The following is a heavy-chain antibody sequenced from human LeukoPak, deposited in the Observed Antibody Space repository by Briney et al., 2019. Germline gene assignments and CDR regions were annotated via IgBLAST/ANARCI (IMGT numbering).Heavy chain of an antibody. J-gene: IGHJ4*02. Sequence: GASVKVSCKASGGTFINYAISWVRQAPGQGLERMGKIIPVLGIPNYAQKFQGRVTITADKSTNTAYIELSNLISEDTAVYYCAREKTGEYYFDYWGQGTLVTVSS. CDR3: AREKTGEYYFDY. D-gene: IGHD1-1*01. CDR1: GGTFINYA. CDR2: IIPVLGIP. V-gene: IGHV1-69*04.